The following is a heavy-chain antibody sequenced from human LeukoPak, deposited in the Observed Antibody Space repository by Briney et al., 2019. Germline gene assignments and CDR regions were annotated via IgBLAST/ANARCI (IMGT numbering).Heavy chain of an antibody. CDR3: AREWGAYDSSGYSKY. D-gene: IGHD3-22*01. J-gene: IGHJ4*02. Sequence: GGSLRLSCAASGFTFSSYAMSWVRQAPGKGLEWVAFIRYDGSNKYYADSVKGRFTISRDNSKNTLYLQMNSLRSEDTAVYYCAREWGAYDSSGYSKYWGQGTLVTVSS. CDR1: GFTFSSYA. CDR2: IRYDGSNK. V-gene: IGHV3-30*02.